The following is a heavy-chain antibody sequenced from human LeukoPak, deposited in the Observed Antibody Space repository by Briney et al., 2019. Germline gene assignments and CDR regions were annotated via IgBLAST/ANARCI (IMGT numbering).Heavy chain of an antibody. CDR3: ARPQTDSSGYYYAFPFDP. V-gene: IGHV4-4*02. D-gene: IGHD3-22*01. CDR1: GGSISNNNW. J-gene: IGHJ5*02. Sequence: PSETLSLTCAVSGGSISNNNWWSWVRQPPGMGLEWIGEISHSGSTNYNPSLKSRVTISLDGSNNQFSLKLSSVTAADTAVYYCARPQTDSSGYYYAFPFDPWGQGTLVTVSS. CDR2: ISHSGST.